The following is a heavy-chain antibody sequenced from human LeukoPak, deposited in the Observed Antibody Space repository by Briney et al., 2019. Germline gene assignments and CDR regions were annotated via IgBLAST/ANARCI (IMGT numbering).Heavy chain of an antibody. D-gene: IGHD7-27*01. Sequence: GGSLRLSCAASGFTFSSYTMSWVRQAPGKGLEWVLTITTSDGNTYYADSVKGRFTVSRDNSKNTLFLQMNSLRAEDTAVYYCAKDGGLWVSAHWGDSWGRGTLVTVSS. CDR3: AKDGGLWVSAHWGDS. CDR2: ITTSDGNT. J-gene: IGHJ4*02. CDR1: GFTFSSYT. V-gene: IGHV3-23*01.